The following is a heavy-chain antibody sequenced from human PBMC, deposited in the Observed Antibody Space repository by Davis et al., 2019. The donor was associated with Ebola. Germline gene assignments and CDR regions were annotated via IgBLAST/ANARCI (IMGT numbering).Heavy chain of an antibody. CDR2: IIHSGSA. CDR1: GGSFSGYY. CDR3: ARSSSLRLPDY. V-gene: IGHV4-34*12. J-gene: IGHJ4*02. D-gene: IGHD6-6*01. Sequence: MPGGSLRLSCAVYGGSFSGYYWSWIRQPPGKGLEWIGEIIHSGSANHNPSLKSRVTISVDTSKNQFSLKLTSVTAADTAVYYCARSSSLRLPDYWGQGTRVTVSS.